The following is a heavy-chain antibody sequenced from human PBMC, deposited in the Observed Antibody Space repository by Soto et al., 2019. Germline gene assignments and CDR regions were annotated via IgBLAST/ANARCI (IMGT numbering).Heavy chain of an antibody. J-gene: IGHJ3*02. V-gene: IGHV4-59*08. CDR1: GGSISSYY. CDR3: ARQDDDFWSGFPVLNAFDI. D-gene: IGHD3-3*01. Sequence: SETLSLTCTVSGGSISSYYWSWIRQPPGKGLEWIGYIYYSGSTNYNPSLKSRVTISVDTSKNQFSLKLSSVTAADTAVYYCARQDDDFWSGFPVLNAFDIWGQGTMVTVS. CDR2: IYYSGST.